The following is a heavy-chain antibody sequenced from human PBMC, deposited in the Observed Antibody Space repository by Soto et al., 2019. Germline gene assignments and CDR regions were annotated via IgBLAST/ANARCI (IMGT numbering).Heavy chain of an antibody. CDR2: ITSKSTTI. CDR3: AREQGACSDTSCYPGPYVC. D-gene: IGHD2-2*01. Sequence: GGSLRLSCAASGFTFSSYSMNWVRQAPGKGLEWISYITSKSTTIKYADSVEGRFTVSRDNAKNSLFLQLNSLRDDDTAVYYCAREQGACSDTSCYPGPYVCWGQGTLVTVSS. CDR1: GFTFSSYS. V-gene: IGHV3-48*02. J-gene: IGHJ4*02.